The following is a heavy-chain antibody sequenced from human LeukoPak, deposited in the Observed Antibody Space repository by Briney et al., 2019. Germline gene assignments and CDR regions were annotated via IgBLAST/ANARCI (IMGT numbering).Heavy chain of an antibody. Sequence: HPGGSLRLSCSASGFTFRNYAMNWVRQAPGKGLEYVSAISTNGGSTYYADSVKGRFTISRDDSKNTLYLQMNSLRAEDTAVYFCARGSTSGYSIDYWGQGTLVTVSS. CDR1: GFTFRNYA. CDR2: ISTNGGST. J-gene: IGHJ4*02. V-gene: IGHV3-64*04. D-gene: IGHD3-22*01. CDR3: ARGSTSGYSIDY.